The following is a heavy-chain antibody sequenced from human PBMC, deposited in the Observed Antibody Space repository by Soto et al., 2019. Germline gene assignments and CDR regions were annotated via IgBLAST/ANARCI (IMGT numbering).Heavy chain of an antibody. J-gene: IGHJ6*02. CDR2: IIPIFDTA. CDR3: SRAIYYDSGTYAATFYYYGMDV. V-gene: IGHV1-69*01. Sequence: QVQLVQSGAEVKKPGSSVKVSCKASGGTFSDYAISWVRQAPGQGLEWVGGIIPIFDTADYAQKFQGRVTITADGSTSTTYMELISLRSEDTAVYYCSRAIYYDSGTYAATFYYYGMDVWGQGTTVTVSS. CDR1: GGTFSDYA. D-gene: IGHD3-10*01.